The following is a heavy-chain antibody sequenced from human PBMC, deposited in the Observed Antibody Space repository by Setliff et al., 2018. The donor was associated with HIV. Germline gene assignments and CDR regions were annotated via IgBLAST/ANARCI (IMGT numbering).Heavy chain of an antibody. CDR1: GYTFTSYA. V-gene: IGHV1-3*01. J-gene: IGHJ3*02. CDR2: INAGNGNT. CDR3: ARGGALLGYYYGSGSYPPDAFDI. D-gene: IGHD3-10*01. Sequence: ASVKVSCKASGYTFTSYAMHWVRQAPGQRLEWMGWINAGNGNTKYSQKFQGRVTITRDTSASTAYMELSSLRSEDTAVYYCARGGALLGYYYGSGSYPPDAFDIWGQGTVVTVSS.